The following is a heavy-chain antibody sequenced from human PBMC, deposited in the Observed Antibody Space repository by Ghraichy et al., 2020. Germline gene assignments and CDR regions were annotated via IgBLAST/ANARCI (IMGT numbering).Heavy chain of an antibody. J-gene: IGHJ4*02. D-gene: IGHD3-9*01. CDR3: ARWTQILTGYLGFDY. CDR1: GGSISSSSYY. V-gene: IGHV4-39*01. Sequence: SETLSLTCTVSGGSISSSSYYWGWIRQPPGKGLEWIGCIYYSGSTYYNPSLKSRVTISVDTTKNQFSLKLSSVTAADTAVYYCARWTQILTGYLGFDYWGQGTLVTVSS. CDR2: IYYSGST.